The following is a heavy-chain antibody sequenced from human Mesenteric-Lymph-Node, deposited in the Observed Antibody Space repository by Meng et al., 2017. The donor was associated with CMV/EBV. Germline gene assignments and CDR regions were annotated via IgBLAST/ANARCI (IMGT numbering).Heavy chain of an antibody. CDR3: AKDKRGGFYDGMDV. J-gene: IGHJ6*02. CDR2: LTWNSGNI. D-gene: IGHD6-25*01. V-gene: IGHV3-9*01. Sequence: SLKISCAASGFKFDDYAMHWVRQAPGKGLEWVSGLTWNSGNIGYADSVKGRFTISRDNAKNSLYLQMNSLRPEDTALYFCAKDKRGGFYDGMDVWGQGTTVTVSS. CDR1: GFKFDDYA.